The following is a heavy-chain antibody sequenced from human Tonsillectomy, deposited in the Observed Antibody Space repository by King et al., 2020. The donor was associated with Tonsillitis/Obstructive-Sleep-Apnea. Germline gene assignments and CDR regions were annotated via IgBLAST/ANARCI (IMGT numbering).Heavy chain of an antibody. J-gene: IGHJ4*02. Sequence: QLQESGPGLVKPSETLSLTCTVSGGSISSYYWSWIRQPPGKGLEWIVYIYDSGSTNYNPSLKSRVTISVDTSKNQFSLKLSSVTAADTAVYYCAAGRTTVTTGYWGQGTLVTVSS. CDR2: IYDSGST. V-gene: IGHV4-59*01. D-gene: IGHD4-17*01. CDR3: AAGRTTVTTGY. CDR1: GGSISSYY.